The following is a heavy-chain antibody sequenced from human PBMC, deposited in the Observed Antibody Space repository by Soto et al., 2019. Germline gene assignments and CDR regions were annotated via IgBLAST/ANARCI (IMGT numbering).Heavy chain of an antibody. CDR1: AYTFTSYG. D-gene: IGHD5-18*01. Sequence: QVQLVQSGPEVKKPGASVKVSCKASAYTFTSYGISWVRQAPGQGLEWMGWISGYNGQTNYAQKFRGRVTITTDTSTSIAYMELRSLRSDDTAMYYCARDGRKQLWVDGLNAMDVWGQGTTVTVSS. V-gene: IGHV1-18*01. CDR3: ARDGRKQLWVDGLNAMDV. J-gene: IGHJ6*02. CDR2: ISGYNGQT.